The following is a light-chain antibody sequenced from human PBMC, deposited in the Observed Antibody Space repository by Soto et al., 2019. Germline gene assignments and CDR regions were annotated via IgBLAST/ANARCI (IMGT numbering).Light chain of an antibody. Sequence: QSALTQPPSASGSPGQSVTISCTGTSSDVGGYKFVSWYQQHPGKVPKLIIDEVDKRPSGVPDRFSGSKPGNTASLTVSGLQAEDEADYYCSSYEGSNNLLFGGGTKLTVL. CDR2: EVD. V-gene: IGLV2-8*01. J-gene: IGLJ2*01. CDR1: SSDVGGYKF. CDR3: SSYEGSNNLL.